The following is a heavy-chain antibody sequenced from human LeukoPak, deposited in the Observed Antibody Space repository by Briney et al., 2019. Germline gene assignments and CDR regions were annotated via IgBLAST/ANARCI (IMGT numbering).Heavy chain of an antibody. D-gene: IGHD5-18*01. J-gene: IGHJ4*02. V-gene: IGHV4-59*08. CDR2: IYYSGST. Sequence: SETLSLTCTVSGGSISSYYWSWIRQPPGKGLEWIGYIYYSGSTNYNPSLKSRVTISVDTSKNQFSLKLSSVTAADTVVYYCAGGNVDTAMVYNWGQGTLVTVSS. CDR1: GGSISSYY. CDR3: AGGNVDTAMVYN.